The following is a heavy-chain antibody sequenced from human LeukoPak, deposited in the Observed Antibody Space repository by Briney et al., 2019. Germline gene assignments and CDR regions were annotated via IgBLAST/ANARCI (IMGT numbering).Heavy chain of an antibody. Sequence: GGSLRLSCAASGFTFSNYDIHWVRQAPGKGLEWVSAISGSGGSTYYADSVKGRFTISRDNSKNTLYLQMNSLRAEDTAVYYCAKGDSSGWYYFDYWGQGTLVTVSS. D-gene: IGHD6-19*01. J-gene: IGHJ4*02. V-gene: IGHV3-23*01. CDR2: ISGSGGST. CDR1: GFTFSNYD. CDR3: AKGDSSGWYYFDY.